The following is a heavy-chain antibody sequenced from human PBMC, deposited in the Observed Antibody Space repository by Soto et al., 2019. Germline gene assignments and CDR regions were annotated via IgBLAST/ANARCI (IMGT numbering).Heavy chain of an antibody. Sequence: SGPTLVNPTHTLTLTCTFSGFSLSTSGVGVGWIRQPPGKALEWLALIYWDDDKRYSPSLKSRLTITKDTSKNQVVLTMTNMDPVDTATYYCAHRQAKNPYYYGSGSYYENWFDPWGQGTLVTVSS. D-gene: IGHD3-10*01. CDR1: GFSLSTSGVG. CDR2: IYWDDDK. J-gene: IGHJ5*02. CDR3: AHRQAKNPYYYGSGSYYENWFDP. V-gene: IGHV2-5*02.